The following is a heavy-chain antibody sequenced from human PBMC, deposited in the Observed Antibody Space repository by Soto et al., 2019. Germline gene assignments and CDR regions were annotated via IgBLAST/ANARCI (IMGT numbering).Heavy chain of an antibody. V-gene: IGHV4-31*03. CDR2: IYYSGST. CDR3: AGGRGDCSGGSCYSLFLDY. J-gene: IGHJ4*02. CDR1: GGSISSGGYY. Sequence: QVQLQESGPGLVKPSQTLSLTCTVSGGSISSGGYYWSWIRQHPGKGLEWIGYIYYSGSTYYNPSLWSRGTLAVDTSKNQFSRKLSSVTAAETAVYYCAGGRGDCSGGSCYSLFLDYWGQGTLVTVSS. D-gene: IGHD2-15*01.